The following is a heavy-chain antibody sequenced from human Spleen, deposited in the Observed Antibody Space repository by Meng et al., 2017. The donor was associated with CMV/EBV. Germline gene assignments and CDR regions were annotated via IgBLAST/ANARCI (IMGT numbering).Heavy chain of an antibody. V-gene: IGHV1-2*02. CDR1: GYTFTDYY. Sequence: ASVKVSCKASGYTFTDYYIHWVRQAPGQGLEWMGWINPNSGGTNYVQKFQGRVTMTRDTSVSTAYMELSRLRSDDTAVYYCAREGSYYDILTGNDNVFGYYNYAMDVWGQGTTVTVSS. D-gene: IGHD3-9*01. J-gene: IGHJ6*02. CDR3: AREGSYYDILTGNDNVFGYYNYAMDV. CDR2: INPNSGGT.